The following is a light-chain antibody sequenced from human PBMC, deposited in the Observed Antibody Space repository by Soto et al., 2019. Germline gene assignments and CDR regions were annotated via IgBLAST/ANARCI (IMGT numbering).Light chain of an antibody. CDR3: QQYGSSPVYT. CDR2: GES. V-gene: IGKV3-20*01. Sequence: EIVLTQSPGTLSLSPGERATLSCRASQSVSSSYLAWYQQKPGQAPRLLIYGESSRATGIPDRFSGSGSGTDFTLTISRLEPEDFAVYYCQQYGSSPVYTFGQGTKLEIK. CDR1: QSVSSSY. J-gene: IGKJ2*01.